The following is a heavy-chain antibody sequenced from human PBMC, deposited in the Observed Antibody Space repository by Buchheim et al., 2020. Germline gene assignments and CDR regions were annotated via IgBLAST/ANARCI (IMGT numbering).Heavy chain of an antibody. V-gene: IGHV1-46*01. CDR3: AVTTPTSSWGGYYYYYGMDV. J-gene: IGHJ6*02. D-gene: IGHD6-13*01. Sequence: QVQLVQSGAEVKKPGASVKVSCKASGYTFTSYYMHWVRQAPGQGLEWMGIINPSGGSTSYAQKFQGRVTMTRDTSTSTVYLELSSLRSEDTAVYYCAVTTPTSSWGGYYYYYGMDVWGQGTT. CDR2: INPSGGST. CDR1: GYTFTSYY.